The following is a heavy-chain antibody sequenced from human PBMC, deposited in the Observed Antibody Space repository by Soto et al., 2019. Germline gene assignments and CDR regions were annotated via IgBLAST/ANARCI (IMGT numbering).Heavy chain of an antibody. D-gene: IGHD5-18*01. V-gene: IGHV1-8*01. CDR2: MNPGSGDT. CDR3: ARMESFGSLNWFDP. CDR1: GYTFSSYD. J-gene: IGHJ5*02. Sequence: ASVKVSCKTSGYTFSSYDVSWVRQATGQGLEWMGWMNPGSGDTGYAQKFQGRVTMTRDISIATAYMELNSLTSGDTATYYCARMESFGSLNWFDPWGQGTLVTVSS.